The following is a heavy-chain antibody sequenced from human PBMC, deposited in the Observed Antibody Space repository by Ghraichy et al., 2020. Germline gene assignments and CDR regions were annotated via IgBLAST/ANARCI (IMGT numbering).Heavy chain of an antibody. Sequence: SQTLSLTCTVSGGSISSYYWSWIRQPPGKGLEWIGYIYYSGSTNYNPSLKSRVTISVDTSKNQFSLKLSSVTAADTAVYYCASSPETIAVAGILVEYGMDVWGQGTTVTVSS. V-gene: IGHV4-59*08. CDR2: IYYSGST. CDR1: GGSISSYY. D-gene: IGHD6-19*01. J-gene: IGHJ6*02. CDR3: ASSPETIAVAGILVEYGMDV.